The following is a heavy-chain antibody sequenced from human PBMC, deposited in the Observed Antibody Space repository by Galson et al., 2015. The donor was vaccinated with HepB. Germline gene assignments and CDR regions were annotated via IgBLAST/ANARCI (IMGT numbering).Heavy chain of an antibody. CDR2: INPNSGGT. Sequence: SVKVSCKASGYTFTGYYMHWVRQAPGQGLEWMGWINPNSGGTNYAQKFQGRVTMTRDTSISTAYMELSRLRSDDTAVYYCARGGSSSWSGSYYYYMDVWGKGTTVTVSS. J-gene: IGHJ6*03. CDR3: ARGGSSSWSGSYYYYMDV. CDR1: GYTFTGYY. V-gene: IGHV1-2*02. D-gene: IGHD6-13*01.